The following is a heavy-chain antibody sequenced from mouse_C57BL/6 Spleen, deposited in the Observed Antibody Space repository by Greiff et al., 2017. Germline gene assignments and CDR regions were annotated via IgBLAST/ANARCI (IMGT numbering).Heavy chain of an antibody. Sequence: VQLQQSGAELVQPGASVKLSCKASGYTFPSYWMQWVKQRPGQGLEWIGEIDPSDSYTNYNQKFKGKATLTVDTSSSTAYMQLSSLTSEDSAVYYCALQLRLDYWGQGTTLTVSS. V-gene: IGHV1-50*01. CDR1: GYTFPSYW. D-gene: IGHD3-2*02. CDR2: IDPSDSYT. J-gene: IGHJ2*01. CDR3: ALQLRLDY.